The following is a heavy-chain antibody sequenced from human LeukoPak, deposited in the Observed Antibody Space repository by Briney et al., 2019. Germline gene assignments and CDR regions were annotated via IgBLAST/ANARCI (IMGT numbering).Heavy chain of an antibody. CDR1: GYTFTGYY. CDR2: INPNSGGT. V-gene: IGHV1-2*06. Sequence: ASVKVSCKASGYTFTGYYMHWVRQAPGQGLEWMGRINPNSGGTNYAQKFQGRVTMTRDTSISTAYMELRSLRSDDTAVYYCARGRYCSSTNCYKVYYYYMDVWGKGTTVTVSS. J-gene: IGHJ6*03. CDR3: ARGRYCSSTNCYKVYYYYMDV. D-gene: IGHD2-2*02.